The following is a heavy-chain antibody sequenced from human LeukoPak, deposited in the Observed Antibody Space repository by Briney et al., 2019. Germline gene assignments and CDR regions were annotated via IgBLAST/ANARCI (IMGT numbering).Heavy chain of an antibody. Sequence: GGSLRLSCVASGFNFRSYAMRWFRQAPGKGLEWVSAISGSGGSTYYADSVKGRFTISRDNSKNTLYLQMNSLRAEDTAVYYCAGGYYGMDVWGQGTTVTVSS. D-gene: IGHD4-23*01. CDR1: GFNFRSYA. CDR3: AGGYYGMDV. CDR2: ISGSGGST. V-gene: IGHV3-23*01. J-gene: IGHJ6*02.